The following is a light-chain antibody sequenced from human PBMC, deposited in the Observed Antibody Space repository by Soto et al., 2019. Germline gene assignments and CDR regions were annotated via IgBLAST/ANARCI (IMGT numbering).Light chain of an antibody. CDR1: QSVSSF. V-gene: IGKV3-11*01. J-gene: IGKJ1*01. Sequence: EIVLTQSPATLSLSPGERATLSCRASQSVSSFLAWYQQKPGQAPRLLIYDASNRATSIPARFSGSGSGTDFTLTISSLEPEDFAVYYCQQYNNWPPWTFGQGTKVDIK. CDR2: DAS. CDR3: QQYNNWPPWT.